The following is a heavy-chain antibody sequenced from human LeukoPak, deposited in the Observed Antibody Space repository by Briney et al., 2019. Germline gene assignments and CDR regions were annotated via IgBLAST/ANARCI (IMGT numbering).Heavy chain of an antibody. D-gene: IGHD2-15*01. CDR2: INTDGSST. J-gene: IGHJ3*02. CDR3: GRKRVATDAFDI. CDR1: GFTFSSYW. V-gene: IGHV3-74*01. Sequence: GGSLRLSCAASGFTFSSYWMHWVRQAPGKGLVWASRINTDGSSTSYADSVKGRFTISRDNAKNTLYLQMNSLRAEDTAVYYCGRKRVATDAFDIWGQGTMVTVSS.